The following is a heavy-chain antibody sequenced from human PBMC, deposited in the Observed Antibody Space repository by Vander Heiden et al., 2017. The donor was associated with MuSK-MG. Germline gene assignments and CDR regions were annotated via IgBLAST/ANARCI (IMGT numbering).Heavy chain of an antibody. D-gene: IGHD2-21*02. J-gene: IGHJ5*02. CDR3: ARGSRPRGDSVFDP. V-gene: IGHV4-34*01. Sequence: QVQLQQWGAGLLKPSETLSLTCAVHGGSFSGYYWSWIRQPPGKGLEWIGEINHSGSTNYNPSLKSRVTISVDTSKNQFSLKLSSVTAADTAVYYCARGSRPRGDSVFDPWGQGTLVTVSS. CDR1: GGSFSGYY. CDR2: INHSGST.